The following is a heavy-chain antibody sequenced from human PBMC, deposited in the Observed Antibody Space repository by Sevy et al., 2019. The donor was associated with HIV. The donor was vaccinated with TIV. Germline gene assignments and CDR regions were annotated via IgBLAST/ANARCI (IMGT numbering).Heavy chain of an antibody. CDR1: DYTFSTQG. D-gene: IGHD3-22*01. CDR3: ARDWAPGYYYDAIGVKRDYYFDY. Sequence: ASVKVSCKASDYTFSTQGFNWVRQAPGQGLEWMGWISAYNGNTKYAQKFQGRVTMTTDTSTSTAYMGLRSLTSDETAVYYCARDWAPGYYYDAIGVKRDYYFDYWGQGTLVTVSS. J-gene: IGHJ4*02. V-gene: IGHV1-18*01. CDR2: ISAYNGNT.